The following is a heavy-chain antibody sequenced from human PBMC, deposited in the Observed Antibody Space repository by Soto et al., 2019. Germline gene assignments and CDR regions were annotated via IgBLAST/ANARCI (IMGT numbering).Heavy chain of an antibody. J-gene: IGHJ4*02. CDR3: ASRGYSYGYSDY. V-gene: IGHV3-30-3*01. CDR2: ISYDGSNK. D-gene: IGHD5-18*01. CDR1: GFTFSSYA. Sequence: QVQLVESGGGVVQPGRSLRLSCAASGFTFSSYAMHWVRQAPGKGLEWVAVISYDGSNKYYADSVKGRFTISRDNSKNTLYLQMNSLRAEDTAVYYCASRGYSYGYSDYWGQGTLVTVSS.